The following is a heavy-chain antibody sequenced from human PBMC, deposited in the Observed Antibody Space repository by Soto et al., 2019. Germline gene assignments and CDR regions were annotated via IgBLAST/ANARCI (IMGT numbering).Heavy chain of an antibody. J-gene: IGHJ3*02. CDR3: AREGYSSSWYARSAFDI. Sequence: QVQLQESGPGLVKPSETLSLTCTVSGGSISSYYWSWIRQPPGKGLEWIGYIYYSGSTNYNPSLKSRVNISVDQSKNPSALKLRSETAADTAVYYSAREGYSSSWYARSAFDICGEGTMVTVSS. CDR2: IYYSGST. D-gene: IGHD6-13*01. CDR1: GGSISSYY. V-gene: IGHV4-59*01.